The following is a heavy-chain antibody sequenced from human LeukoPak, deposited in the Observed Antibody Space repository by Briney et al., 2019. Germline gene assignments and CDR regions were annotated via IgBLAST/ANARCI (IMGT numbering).Heavy chain of an antibody. J-gene: IGHJ4*02. CDR3: ARDLSYGDYEEGYFDY. CDR1: GYTFTSYG. V-gene: IGHV1-18*01. D-gene: IGHD4-17*01. CDR2: ISAYNGNT. Sequence: ASVKVSCKASGYTFTSYGISWVRQAPGQGLEWMGWISAYNGNTNYAQKLQGRVTMTTDTSTSTAYMELRSLRSDDTAVYYCARDLSYGDYEEGYFDYWGQGTLVTVSS.